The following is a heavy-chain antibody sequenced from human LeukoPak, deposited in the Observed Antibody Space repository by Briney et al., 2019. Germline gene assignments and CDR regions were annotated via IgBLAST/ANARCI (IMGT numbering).Heavy chain of an antibody. CDR1: GGSISTYY. V-gene: IGHV4-59*01. D-gene: IGHD6-6*01. CDR2: IYHSGST. CDR3: ARGGAARLHFQN. Sequence: PSETLSLTCTVSGGSISTYYWNWIRQPPGKGLEWIGYIYHSGSTNYNPSLQSRVTISVDTSKNQFSLNLNSVTAADTAVYYCARGGAARLHFQNWGQGALVTVSS. J-gene: IGHJ1*01.